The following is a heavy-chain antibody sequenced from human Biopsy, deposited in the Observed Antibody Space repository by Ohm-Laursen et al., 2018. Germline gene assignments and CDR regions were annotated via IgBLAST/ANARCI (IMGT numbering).Heavy chain of an antibody. CDR2: VHKSGNT. CDR3: TRAGGGKIYGL. CDR1: GVSMNTGTYY. V-gene: IGHV4-31*03. D-gene: IGHD3-16*01. Sequence: TLSLTCTVSGVSMNTGTYYWTWIRQNPATGLAWIGYVHKSGNTLYNPSLKSRLSISVDTSRNQFSLKLTSVTAADTALYYCTRAGGGKIYGLWGQGTLVTVSS. J-gene: IGHJ4*02.